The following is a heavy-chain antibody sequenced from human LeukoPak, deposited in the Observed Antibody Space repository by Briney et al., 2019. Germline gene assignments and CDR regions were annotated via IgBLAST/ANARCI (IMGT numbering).Heavy chain of an antibody. CDR2: ISSSSSTI. V-gene: IGHV3-48*04. CDR3: ASLLRTSRDGYNFDY. D-gene: IGHD5-24*01. J-gene: IGHJ4*02. Sequence: GGSLRLSCAASGFTFSSYSMNWVRQAPGKGLEWVSYISSSSSTIYYADSVKGRFTISRDNAKNSLYLQMNSLRAEDTAVYYCASLLRTSRDGYNFDYWGQGTLVTVSS. CDR1: GFTFSSYS.